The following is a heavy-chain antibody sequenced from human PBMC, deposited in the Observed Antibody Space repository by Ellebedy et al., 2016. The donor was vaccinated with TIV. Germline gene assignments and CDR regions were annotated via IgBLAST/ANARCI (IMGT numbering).Heavy chain of an antibody. Sequence: GGSLRLXXAASGCTFSSYWMSWVRQAPGKGLAGVANIKQDGSEKYYVDSVKGRFTISRDNAKNSLYLQMNSLRAGDTAVYYCARELLSIAVAGALNYWGQGTLVTVSS. V-gene: IGHV3-7*01. CDR3: ARELLSIAVAGALNY. D-gene: IGHD6-19*01. CDR1: GCTFSSYW. CDR2: IKQDGSEK. J-gene: IGHJ4*02.